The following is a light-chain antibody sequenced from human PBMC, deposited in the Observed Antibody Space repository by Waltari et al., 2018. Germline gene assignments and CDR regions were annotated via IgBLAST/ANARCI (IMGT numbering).Light chain of an antibody. Sequence: DIVLTQSPDSLALSLGERATISCRSSQSVLSSTNRNNYLAWYQQRPGQPPKLLFYWASTRVSGVPDRCGGSGSGTDFTLTISSLQAEDLAVYYCQQYYTTPCTFGQGTRLEIK. CDR3: QQYYTTPCT. CDR2: WAS. V-gene: IGKV4-1*01. CDR1: QSVLSSTNRNNY. J-gene: IGKJ2*02.